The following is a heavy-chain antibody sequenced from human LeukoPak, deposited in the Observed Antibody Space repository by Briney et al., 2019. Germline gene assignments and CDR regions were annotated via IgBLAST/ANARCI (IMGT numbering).Heavy chain of an antibody. CDR1: GFIFSSYV. CDR2: ISVGGGDT. Sequence: PGGSLRLSCAASGFIFSSYVMGWVRQAPGKGLEWVSSISVGGGDTFASDSVKGRFTITRENSKNTLYLQMTGLRVEDTAVYFCAKLNLGEMAYFDSWGPGTLVTVSS. J-gene: IGHJ4*02. CDR3: AKLNLGEMAYFDS. D-gene: IGHD3-16*01. V-gene: IGHV3-23*01.